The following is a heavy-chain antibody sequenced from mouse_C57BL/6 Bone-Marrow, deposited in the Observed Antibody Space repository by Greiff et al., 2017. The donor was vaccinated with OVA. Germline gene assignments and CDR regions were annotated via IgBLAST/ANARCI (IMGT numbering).Heavy chain of an antibody. Sequence: QVQLQQSDAELVKPGASVKISCKASGYTFTDHTIHWMKQRPEQGLEWIGYIYPRAGSTKYNEKFKGKATLTADKSSSTAYMQLNSLTSEDSAVYFCARPYYGSSYDFDYWGQGTTLTVSS. CDR1: GYTFTDHT. CDR3: ARPYYGSSYDFDY. V-gene: IGHV1-78*01. CDR2: IYPRAGST. J-gene: IGHJ2*01. D-gene: IGHD1-1*01.